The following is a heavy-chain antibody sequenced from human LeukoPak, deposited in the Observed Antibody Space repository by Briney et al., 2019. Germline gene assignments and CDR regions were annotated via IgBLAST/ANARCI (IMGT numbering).Heavy chain of an antibody. Sequence: GGSLRLSCAASGFTFSRYWMHWVRQAPGKGLGWVSRINSDGSSTSYADSVKGRFTISRDNAKNTLYLQMNSLRAEDTAVYYCARGDETDYYDRSGYYHYFDYWGQGTLVTVSS. CDR2: INSDGSST. J-gene: IGHJ4*02. CDR3: ARGDETDYYDRSGYYHYFDY. V-gene: IGHV3-74*01. CDR1: GFTFSRYW. D-gene: IGHD3-22*01.